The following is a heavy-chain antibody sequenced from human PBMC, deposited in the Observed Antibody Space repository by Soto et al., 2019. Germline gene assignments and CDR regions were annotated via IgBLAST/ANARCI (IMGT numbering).Heavy chain of an antibody. J-gene: IGHJ6*02. Sequence: GGSLRLSCAASGFTFESCAMSWVRQAPGKGLEWVSSISGSGTTTYYAESVKGRFSVSRDNSRDTLYLQVNSLGADDTAVYFCAKQGALRPSDPFYESDVWGQGTTVTGS. V-gene: IGHV3-23*01. CDR3: AKQGALRPSDPFYESDV. D-gene: IGHD5-12*01. CDR2: ISGSGTTT. CDR1: GFTFESCA.